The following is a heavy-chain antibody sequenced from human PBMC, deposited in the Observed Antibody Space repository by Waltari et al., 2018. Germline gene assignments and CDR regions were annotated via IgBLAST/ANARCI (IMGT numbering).Heavy chain of an antibody. Sequence: QVQLQESGPGLVKPSETLSLTCAVSGYSISSGYYWGWIRQPPGKGLEWIGSIYYSGSTSYNPSRKGRVTISVDTSKNQFSLKLSSVTAADTAVYYCARVATTVYFDYWGQGTLVTVSS. D-gene: IGHD4-4*01. CDR3: ARVATTVYFDY. CDR1: GYSISSGYY. CDR2: IYYSGST. J-gene: IGHJ4*02. V-gene: IGHV4-38-2*01.